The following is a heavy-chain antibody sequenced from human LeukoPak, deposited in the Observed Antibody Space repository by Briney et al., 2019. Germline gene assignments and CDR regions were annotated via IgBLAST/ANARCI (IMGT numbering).Heavy chain of an antibody. CDR1: GFTFGSYA. Sequence: GGSLRLPCAASGFTFGSYAMTWVRQAPGKGLEWVSEITGSGGSTYYADSVKGRFTISRDNSKNTLYLQMNSLRAEDTAIYYCARELFDFDYWGQGTLVTVSS. CDR2: ITGSGGST. J-gene: IGHJ4*02. D-gene: IGHD3-10*01. V-gene: IGHV3-23*01. CDR3: ARELFDFDY.